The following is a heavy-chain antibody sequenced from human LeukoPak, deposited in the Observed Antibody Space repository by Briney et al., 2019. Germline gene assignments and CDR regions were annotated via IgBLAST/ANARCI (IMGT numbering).Heavy chain of an antibody. Sequence: GSLRLSCAASGFTFTNCAMTWVRQAPGKGLEWVSSISGSGASTYYADSVRGRFTISRDNSKNTVYLQMNGLSVEDTALYYCAKDQSRVGASDPFDSWGQGTQVTVSS. CDR2: ISGSGAST. CDR1: GFTFTNCA. CDR3: AKDQSRVGASDPFDS. D-gene: IGHD1-26*01. V-gene: IGHV3-23*01. J-gene: IGHJ5*01.